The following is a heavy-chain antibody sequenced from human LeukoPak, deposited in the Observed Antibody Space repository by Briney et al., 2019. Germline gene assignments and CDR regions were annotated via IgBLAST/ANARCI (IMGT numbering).Heavy chain of an antibody. CDR1: GFTVSSNY. Sequence: GGSLGLSCAASGFTVSSNYMSWVRQAPGKGLEWVSVIYSGGSTYYADSVKGRFTISRDNSKNTLYLQMNSLRAEDTAVYYCARDYSGYALFNYWGQGTLVTVSS. V-gene: IGHV3-66*01. D-gene: IGHD5-12*01. J-gene: IGHJ4*02. CDR3: ARDYSGYALFNY. CDR2: IYSGGST.